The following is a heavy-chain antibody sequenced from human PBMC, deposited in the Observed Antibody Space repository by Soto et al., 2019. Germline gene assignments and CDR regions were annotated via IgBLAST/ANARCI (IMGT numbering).Heavy chain of an antibody. J-gene: IGHJ5*02. CDR1: GGSFSGYY. CDR2: INHSGST. CDR3: ARGDCSGGSCYSFDP. Sequence: PSETLSLTCAVYGGSFSGYYWSWIRQPPGKGLEWIGEINHSGSTNYNPSLKSRVTISVDTSKNQFSLKLSSVTAADTAVYYCARGDCSGGSCYSFDPWGQGTLVTVS. D-gene: IGHD2-15*01. V-gene: IGHV4-34*01.